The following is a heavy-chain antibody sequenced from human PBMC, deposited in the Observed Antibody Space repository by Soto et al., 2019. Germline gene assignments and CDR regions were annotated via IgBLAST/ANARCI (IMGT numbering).Heavy chain of an antibody. V-gene: IGHV3-30*03. CDR2: ISYDSTKT. J-gene: IGHJ6*04. Sequence: QVQLVESGGGVVQPGRSLRLSCAASGFTFNSYGMHWVRQGPGNGLEWVAFISYDSTKTHYADSVKGRFTISRDNSNSALYVPMNSLTSEDTAAYYCARTRSVWSDFHYSSLDVWGKGTTVTVSS. CDR1: GFTFNSYG. D-gene: IGHD2-15*01. CDR3: ARTRSVWSDFHYSSLDV.